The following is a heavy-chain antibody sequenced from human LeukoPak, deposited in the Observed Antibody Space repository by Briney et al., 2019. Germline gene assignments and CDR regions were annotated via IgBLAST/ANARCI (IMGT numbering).Heavy chain of an antibody. CDR3: AGGGYCSRASCFAPLFDF. V-gene: IGHV4-34*12. D-gene: IGHD2-2*01. CDR2: IVHSGNT. J-gene: IGHJ4*02. Sequence: SETLSLTCAVYGGSFSGYYWSWIRQPPGKGLEWIGEIVHSGNTKYNPSLKSRVTISVDTSKSQFSLKLNSVTAADTAVYYCAGGGYCSRASCFAPLFDFWGQGALVTVSS. CDR1: GGSFSGYY.